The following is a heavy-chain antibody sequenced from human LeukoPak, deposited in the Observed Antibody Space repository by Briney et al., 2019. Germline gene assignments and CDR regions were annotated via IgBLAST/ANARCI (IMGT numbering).Heavy chain of an antibody. Sequence: SETLSLTCTVSGGSISSSSYYWGWIRQPPGKGLEWIGSIYYSGSTYYNPSLKSRVTISVDTSKNQFSLKLTSVTAADTAVYYCARDVGYSSSSWFAFDIWGQGTMVTVSS. D-gene: IGHD6-6*01. CDR3: ARDVGYSSSSWFAFDI. V-gene: IGHV4-39*07. CDR2: IYYSGST. CDR1: GGSISSSSYY. J-gene: IGHJ3*02.